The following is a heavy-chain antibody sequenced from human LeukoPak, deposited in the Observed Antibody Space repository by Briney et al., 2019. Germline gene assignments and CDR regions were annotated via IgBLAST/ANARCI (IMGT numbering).Heavy chain of an antibody. D-gene: IGHD3-3*01. CDR2: INSDGSST. J-gene: IGHJ4*02. CDR1: GFTFSSYW. CDR3: ARGPPYYDFWSGYSDY. Sequence: GGSLRLSCAASGFTFSSYWMHWVRQAPGKGLVWVSRINSDGSSTSYADSVKGRFTISRDNAKNTLYLQMHSLRAEDTAVYYCARGPPYYDFWSGYSDYWGQGTLVTVSS. V-gene: IGHV3-74*01.